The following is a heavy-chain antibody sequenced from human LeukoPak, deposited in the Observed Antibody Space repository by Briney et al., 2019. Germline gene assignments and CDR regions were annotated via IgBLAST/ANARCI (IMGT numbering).Heavy chain of an antibody. CDR2: ISYDGSYK. D-gene: IGHD3-22*01. V-gene: IGHV3-30*04. CDR3: ARDGGCYYDT. Sequence: QPGRSLRLSCAASGFTFSSYAMHWVRQAPGKGLEWVAVISYDGSYKYYADSVKGRFTISRDNSKNTLYLQMSSLRADDTAVYYCARDGGCYYDTWGQGTLVTVSS. J-gene: IGHJ4*02. CDR1: GFTFSSYA.